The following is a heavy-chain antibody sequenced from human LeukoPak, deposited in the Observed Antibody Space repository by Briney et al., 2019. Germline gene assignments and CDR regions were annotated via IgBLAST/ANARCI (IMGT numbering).Heavy chain of an antibody. CDR3: ARRAGAYSHPYDY. D-gene: IGHD4/OR15-4a*01. Sequence: QTGGSLRLSCAASGFTFSSYWMHWVRQAPGKGLVWVSRINSDGSSTSYADSVKGRFTISRDNSKNTLYLQMNSLRAEDTAVYYCARRAGAYSHPYDYWGQGTLVTVSS. V-gene: IGHV3-74*01. CDR1: GFTFSSYW. CDR2: INSDGSST. J-gene: IGHJ4*02.